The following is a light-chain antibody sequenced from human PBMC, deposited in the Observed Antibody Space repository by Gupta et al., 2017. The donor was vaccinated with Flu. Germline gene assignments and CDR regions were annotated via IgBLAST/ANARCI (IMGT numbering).Light chain of an antibody. Sequence: SSSNIEKNYVSWYQQFPGTAPKLLIYETDKRPSGIPDRFSGSKSDSSATLDIIGLQTGDEAEFYCGTWDNSLRAWVFGGGTTLTVL. J-gene: IGLJ3*02. V-gene: IGLV1-51*02. CDR3: GTWDNSLRAWV. CDR1: SSNIEKNY. CDR2: ETD.